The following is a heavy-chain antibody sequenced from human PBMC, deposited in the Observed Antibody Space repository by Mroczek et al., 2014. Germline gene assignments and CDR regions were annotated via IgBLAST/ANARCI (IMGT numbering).Heavy chain of an antibody. CDR2: ISYDGSNK. CDR3: AKDRAVADIYFDY. CDR1: GFTFSSYG. Sequence: VQLVQSGGGVVQPGRSLRLSCAASGFTFSSYGMHWVRQAPGKGLEWVAVISYDGSNKYYADSVKGRFTISRDNSKNTLYLQMNSLRAEDTAVYYCAKDRAVADIYFDYWGQGTLVTVSS. V-gene: IGHV3-30*18. J-gene: IGHJ4*02. D-gene: IGHD6-19*01.